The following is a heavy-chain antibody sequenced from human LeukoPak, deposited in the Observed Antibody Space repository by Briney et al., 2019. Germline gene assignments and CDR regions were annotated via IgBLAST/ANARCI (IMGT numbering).Heavy chain of an antibody. CDR1: GGSFSGYY. Sequence: KPSETLSLTCAVYGGSFSGYYWSWIRQPPGKGLEWIGEINHSGSTNYNPSLKSRVTISVDTSKNQFSLKLSSVTAADTAVYYCARAGFSAAGIYYYYMDVWGKGTTVTVSS. J-gene: IGHJ6*03. CDR3: ARAGFSAAGIYYYYMDV. CDR2: INHSGST. D-gene: IGHD2-2*01. V-gene: IGHV4-34*01.